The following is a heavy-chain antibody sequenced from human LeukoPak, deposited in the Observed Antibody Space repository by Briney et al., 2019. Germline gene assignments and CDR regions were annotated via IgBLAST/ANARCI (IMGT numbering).Heavy chain of an antibody. V-gene: IGHV3-7*01. CDR2: IKQDGSEI. J-gene: IGHJ4*02. CDR3: ARDYYGPTRGDFDY. D-gene: IGHD3-22*01. Sequence: PGGSLRLSCAAPGFTFSTYWMTWVRQAPGKGLEWVANIKQDGSEIRYVDSVKGRFTISRDNAKNSLYLQMNSLRAEDTAVYYCARDYYGPTRGDFDYWGQGTLVTVSS. CDR1: GFTFSTYW.